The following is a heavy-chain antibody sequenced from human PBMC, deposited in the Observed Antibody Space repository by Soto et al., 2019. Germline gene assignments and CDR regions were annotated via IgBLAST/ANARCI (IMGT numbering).Heavy chain of an antibody. J-gene: IGHJ3*02. CDR1: GDSISRIDYY. CDR2: IYFRGNT. Sequence: SESLCLTCTVSGDSISRIDYYWNWIRQHPEMGLEWIGNIYFRGNTYYSPSLESRLTISVDTSKNQFSLKLTSVTAADTAVYYCAREGGSYDSGGYLIRGAFDIWGQGTMVT. V-gene: IGHV4-31*03. D-gene: IGHD3-22*01. CDR3: AREGGSYDSGGYLIRGAFDI.